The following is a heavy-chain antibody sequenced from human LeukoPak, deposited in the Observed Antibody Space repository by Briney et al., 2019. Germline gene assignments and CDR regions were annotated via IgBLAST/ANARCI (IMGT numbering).Heavy chain of an antibody. CDR1: GFTFSSYW. CDR3: ARDYGSAAAGTLDY. CDR2: IKQDGSEK. Sequence: GGSLRLSCAASGFTFSSYWMSWVRQAPGKGLEWVANIKQDGSEKYYVDSVKGRFTISRDNAKNSLYLQMNSLRAEDTAVYYCARDYGSAAAGTLDYWGQGTLVTVSS. V-gene: IGHV3-7*01. D-gene: IGHD6-13*01. J-gene: IGHJ4*02.